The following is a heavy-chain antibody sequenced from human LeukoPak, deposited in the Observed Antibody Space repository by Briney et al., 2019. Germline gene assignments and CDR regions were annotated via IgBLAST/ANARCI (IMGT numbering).Heavy chain of an antibody. V-gene: IGHV3-21*01. CDR2: ISSSSSYI. J-gene: IGHJ3*02. CDR3: ARGVVGATRAARFDI. D-gene: IGHD1-26*01. CDR1: GFTFSSYS. Sequence: GGSLRLSCAASGFTFSSYSMNWVLQAPGKGLEWVSSISSSSSYIYYADSVKGRFTISRDNAKNSLYLQMNSLRAEDTAVYYCARGVVGATRAARFDIWGQGTMVTVSS.